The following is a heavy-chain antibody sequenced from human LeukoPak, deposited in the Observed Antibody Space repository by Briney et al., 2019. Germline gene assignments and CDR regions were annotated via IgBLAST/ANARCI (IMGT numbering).Heavy chain of an antibody. V-gene: IGHV3-23*01. Sequence: PGGSLRLSCAASGFTFSSYAMSSVRQAPGKGLEWVSTICGSGEAIYYADSVKGRFTASRDNSKNTLYLQMNILRAGDTAVYYCAKRRHCSSATCPNRFDAWGQGTLVTVSS. J-gene: IGHJ5*02. CDR1: GFTFSSYA. CDR2: ICGSGEAI. D-gene: IGHD2-2*01. CDR3: AKRRHCSSATCPNRFDA.